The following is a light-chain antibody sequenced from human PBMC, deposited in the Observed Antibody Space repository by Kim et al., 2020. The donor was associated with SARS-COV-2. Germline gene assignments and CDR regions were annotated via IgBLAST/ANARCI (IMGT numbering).Light chain of an antibody. V-gene: IGLV3-9*01. CDR2: RDN. CDR3: QVWDGTTAFYV. CDR1: DIGDKN. J-gene: IGLJ1*01. Sequence: SSELTQPLSVSVALGQTARITCEGDDIGDKNVHWYQQKPGQAPVLVIYRDNNRPSGIPERFSGSNSGNTATLTISRAQAGDEADYYCQVWDGTTAFYVFATGTKVTVL.